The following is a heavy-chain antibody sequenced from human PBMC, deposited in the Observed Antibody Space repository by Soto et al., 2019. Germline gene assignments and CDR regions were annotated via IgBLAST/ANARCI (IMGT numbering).Heavy chain of an antibody. J-gene: IGHJ5*02. Sequence: VGSLRLSCAASGLTFSNYGMTWVRQAPGKGLEWVSSIRNTIDDTYYADSVEGRFTISRDNSKNTLYLQMNDLRAEDTAMYYCVKKFDDRRTTFWFDTWGQGTLVTVSS. CDR3: VKKFDDRRTTFWFDT. V-gene: IGHV3-23*01. D-gene: IGHD4-17*01. CDR1: GLTFSNYG. CDR2: IRNTIDDT.